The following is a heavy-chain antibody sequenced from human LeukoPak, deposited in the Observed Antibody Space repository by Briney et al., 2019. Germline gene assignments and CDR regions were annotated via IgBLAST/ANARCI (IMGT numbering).Heavy chain of an antibody. CDR2: ISGSGSST. V-gene: IGHV3-23*01. CDR3: AKVPAGYCSGGTCYVDY. CDR1: GFTFSIYA. J-gene: IGHJ4*02. Sequence: GGSLRLACAASGFTFSIYAMSWVRQAPGEGLEWVSAISGSGSSTYYADSVKGRFTISRDNSKNTLYLQMNSLRAEDTAVYYCAKVPAGYCSGGTCYVDYWGKGTLVTVSS. D-gene: IGHD2-15*01.